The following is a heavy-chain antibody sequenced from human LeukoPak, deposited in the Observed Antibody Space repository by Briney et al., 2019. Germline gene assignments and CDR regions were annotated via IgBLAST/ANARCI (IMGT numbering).Heavy chain of an antibody. Sequence: GASVKVSCKASGYTFISYYIHWVRQAPGQGLEWMGVINPSGGSTTYAQKFQGRVTMTRDTSTTTIYMELSSLSSEDTAMYYCARDQSGYISNAFDIWGQGTMVTVFS. CDR2: INPSGGST. V-gene: IGHV1-46*01. CDR3: ARDQSGYISNAFDI. CDR1: GYTFISYY. D-gene: IGHD5-12*01. J-gene: IGHJ3*02.